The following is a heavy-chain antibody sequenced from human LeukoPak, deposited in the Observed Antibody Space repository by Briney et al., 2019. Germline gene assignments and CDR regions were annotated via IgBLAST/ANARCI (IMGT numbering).Heavy chain of an antibody. CDR3: ARAPRPGSFDY. CDR1: GFTFSSYW. J-gene: IGHJ4*02. Sequence: GGSLRLSCAASGFTFSSYWMHWVRQAPGKGLVGVSRINNDGRSTNYADSVKGRFTISRDNAKNTLYLQMNSLRAEDTAVYYCARAPRPGSFDYWGQGTLVTVSS. D-gene: IGHD3-10*01. CDR2: INNDGRST. V-gene: IGHV3-74*01.